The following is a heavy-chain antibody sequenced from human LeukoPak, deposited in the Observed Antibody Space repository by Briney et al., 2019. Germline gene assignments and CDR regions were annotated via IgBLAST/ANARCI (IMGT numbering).Heavy chain of an antibody. J-gene: IGHJ3*02. D-gene: IGHD6-19*01. CDR3: ARARRAAVAGHDAFDI. V-gene: IGHV1-46*01. Sequence: ASVKVSCKASGYTFTSYYMHWVRQAPGQGLEWMGIINPSGGSTSYAQKFQGRVTMTRDTSTSTVYMELSSLRSEDTAVYYCARARRAAVAGHDAFDIWGQGTMVTVSS. CDR2: INPSGGST. CDR1: GYTFTSYY.